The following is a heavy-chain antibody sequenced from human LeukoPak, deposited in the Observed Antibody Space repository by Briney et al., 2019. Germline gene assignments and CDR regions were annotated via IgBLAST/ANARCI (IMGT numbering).Heavy chain of an antibody. Sequence: ASVKVSCKASGGTFSSYAISWVRQAPGQGLEWMGGIIPIFGTAHYAQKFQGRVTITTDESTSTAYMELSSLRAEDTAVYYCARGYDILTGSYYFDYWGQGTLVTVSS. V-gene: IGHV1-69*05. CDR1: GGTFSSYA. CDR2: IIPIFGTA. D-gene: IGHD3-9*01. CDR3: ARGYDILTGSYYFDY. J-gene: IGHJ4*02.